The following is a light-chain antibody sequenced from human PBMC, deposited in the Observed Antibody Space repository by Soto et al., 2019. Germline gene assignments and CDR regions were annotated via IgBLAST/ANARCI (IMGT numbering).Light chain of an antibody. Sequence: DIQMTQSPSILSASVGDRVTITCRASQTIDNWLAWYQQKPGKAPNLLIYQTSNLETGVPSRFSGSGSGTEFTLTISSLQPDDFATYYCQQCNTYSTFGQGTTVEIK. CDR2: QTS. V-gene: IGKV1-5*03. J-gene: IGKJ1*01. CDR1: QTIDNW. CDR3: QQCNTYST.